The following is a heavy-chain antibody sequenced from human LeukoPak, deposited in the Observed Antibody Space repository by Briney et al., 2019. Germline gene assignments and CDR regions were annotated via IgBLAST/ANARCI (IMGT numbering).Heavy chain of an antibody. V-gene: IGHV4-59*08. CDR2: IYYSGSA. CDR1: GASISSNY. Sequence: PSETLSLTCTVSGASISSNYWSWIRQPPEKGLEWIGYIYYSGSASSHPSLKSRVTISVDTSKNQFSLKRSSVTAADTAVYYCARYDILRSVDYWGQGTLVTVSS. J-gene: IGHJ4*02. CDR3: ARYDILRSVDY. D-gene: IGHD3-9*01.